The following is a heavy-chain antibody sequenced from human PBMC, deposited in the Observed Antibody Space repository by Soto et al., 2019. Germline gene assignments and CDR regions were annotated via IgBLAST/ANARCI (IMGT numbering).Heavy chain of an antibody. CDR1: GYSFSTYW. Sequence: PGESLKISCKGSGYSFSTYWIGWVRQMPGKGLEWMGIIYPGDSDTRYSPSFQGQVTFSADKSISTAYLQWTSLKASDTAMYYCARHYDFWSGSQYFYDLDVWGQGTTVTVSS. D-gene: IGHD3-3*01. V-gene: IGHV5-51*01. CDR3: ARHYDFWSGSQYFYDLDV. CDR2: IYPGDSDT. J-gene: IGHJ6*02.